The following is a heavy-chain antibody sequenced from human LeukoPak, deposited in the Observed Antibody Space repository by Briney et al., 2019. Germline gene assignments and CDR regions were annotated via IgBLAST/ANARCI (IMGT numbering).Heavy chain of an antibody. CDR3: ARDLLSTAGYFDY. CDR1: GGSISSYY. Sequence: SETLSLTCTVSGGSISSYYWSWIRHPPGKGLERIGYIYYSGSTNYNPSLKSRVTISVDTSKNQFSLNLSSVTAADTAVYYCARDLLSTAGYFDYWGQGTLVTVSS. CDR2: IYYSGST. D-gene: IGHD6-19*01. J-gene: IGHJ4*02. V-gene: IGHV4-59*01.